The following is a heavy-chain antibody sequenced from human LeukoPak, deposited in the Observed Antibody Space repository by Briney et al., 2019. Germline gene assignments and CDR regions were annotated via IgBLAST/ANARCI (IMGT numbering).Heavy chain of an antibody. Sequence: PGRSLRLSCAASGFTFSSYAMHWVRQAPGKGLEWVAVISSDGSNKYHADSMKGRFTISRDNSKNTLYVQMNSLRGEDTAVYSCARGQGRHIDMAPSFDYWGQGTLVTVSS. CDR3: ARGQGRHIDMAPSFDY. CDR1: GFTFSSYA. CDR2: ISSDGSNK. D-gene: IGHD5-24*01. V-gene: IGHV3-30*04. J-gene: IGHJ4*02.